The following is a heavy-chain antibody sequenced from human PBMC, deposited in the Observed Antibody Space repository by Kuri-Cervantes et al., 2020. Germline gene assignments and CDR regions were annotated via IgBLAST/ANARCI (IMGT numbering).Heavy chain of an antibody. CDR3: ARAAVGGDLGYCSGGSCYQLGAFDY. Sequence: ASVKVSCKASGYTFTGYYMHWVRQAPGQGLEWMGWINPNSGGTNYAQKFQGWVTMTRDTSISTAYMELSRLRSDDTAVYYCARAAVGGDLGYCSGGSCYQLGAFDYWGQGTLVTVSS. V-gene: IGHV1-2*04. CDR1: GYTFTGYY. D-gene: IGHD2-15*01. CDR2: INPNSGGT. J-gene: IGHJ4*02.